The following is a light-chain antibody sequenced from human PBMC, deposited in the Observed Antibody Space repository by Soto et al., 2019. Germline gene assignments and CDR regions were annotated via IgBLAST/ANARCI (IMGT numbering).Light chain of an antibody. CDR2: GAS. CDR3: QQYGSSPIT. V-gene: IGKV3-20*01. CDR1: QTVNNNY. Sequence: EIVLTQSPDTLSLSPGERATLSCRASQTVNNNYVAWYQQKPGQAPRLLIYGASSRATGIPDRFSGSGSGTDFTLTISRLEPEDFAVYYCQQYGSSPITFGQGTRLEIK. J-gene: IGKJ5*01.